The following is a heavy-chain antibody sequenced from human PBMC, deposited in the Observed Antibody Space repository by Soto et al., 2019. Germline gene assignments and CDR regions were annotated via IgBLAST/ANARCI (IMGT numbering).Heavy chain of an antibody. CDR2: TYYRSRWYS. Sequence: PSQTLSLTCVGSGDTVSSNSVAWNWVRQSPSRGLEWLGRTYYRSRWYSDYAVSVRSRIDINADTSKNQVSLKLNSVTLEDTAVYYCARSEEDSDYYYYGMDVWGQGTTVTVSS. J-gene: IGHJ6*02. D-gene: IGHD2-15*01. V-gene: IGHV6-1*01. CDR3: ARSEEDSDYYYYGMDV. CDR1: GDTVSSNSVA.